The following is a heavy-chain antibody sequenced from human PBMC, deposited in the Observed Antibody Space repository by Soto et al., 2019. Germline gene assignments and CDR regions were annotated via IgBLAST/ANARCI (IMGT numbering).Heavy chain of an antibody. CDR3: ARDRSDRSAWRRGYAFDL. D-gene: IGHD3-22*01. J-gene: IGHJ3*01. CDR2: ITYDGGRT. CDR1: GFTFSDYT. Sequence: PGGSLRLSCAASGFTFSDYTMHWVRQAPGKGLEYLSVITYDGGRTSYADSVKGRFTISRDNSKSTLYFQLGSLRPEDTAVYYCARDRSDRSAWRRGYAFDLWGQGTMVT. V-gene: IGHV3-64*02.